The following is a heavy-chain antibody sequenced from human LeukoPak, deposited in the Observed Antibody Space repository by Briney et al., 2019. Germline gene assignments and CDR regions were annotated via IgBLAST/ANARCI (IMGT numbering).Heavy chain of an antibody. D-gene: IGHD6-19*01. CDR1: GFSFSHAW. CDR2: IQSETDGGTT. V-gene: IGHV3-15*01. Sequence: GGSLRLSCAASGFSFSHAWMTWVRQPPGKGLQWIGRIQSETDGGTTDYAAPVKGRFTISRDDSKNMLYLQMNSLKNEDTAVYYCTTSPQWLENWGQGTLVTVSP. J-gene: IGHJ4*02. CDR3: TTSPQWLEN.